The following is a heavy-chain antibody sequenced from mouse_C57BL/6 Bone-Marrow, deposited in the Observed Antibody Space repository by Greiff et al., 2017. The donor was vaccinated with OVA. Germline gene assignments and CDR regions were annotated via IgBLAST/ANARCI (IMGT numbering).Heavy chain of an antibody. CDR3: ARGRWLLRYLDY. D-gene: IGHD2-3*01. Sequence: VQLKESGPGMVKPSQSLSLTCTVTGYSITSGYDWHWIRHFPGNKLEWMGYISYSGSTNYNPSLKSRISITHDTSKNHFFLKLNSVTTEDTATYYCARGRWLLRYLDYWGQGTTLTVSS. CDR2: ISYSGST. CDR1: GYSITSGYD. J-gene: IGHJ2*01. V-gene: IGHV3-1*01.